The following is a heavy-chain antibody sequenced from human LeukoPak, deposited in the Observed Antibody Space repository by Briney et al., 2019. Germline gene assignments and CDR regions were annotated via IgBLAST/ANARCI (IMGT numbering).Heavy chain of an antibody. J-gene: IGHJ4*02. V-gene: IGHV4-30-4*08. CDR3: ARGHDYFDY. CDR1: GDSISSGDYY. Sequence: PPETLSLTCTVSGDSISSGDYYWSWIRQPPGKGLEWIGYIYYSGNTYYNPSLQSRVTISVDTSKNQFSLNLSSVTAADTAVFYCARGHDYFDYWGQGTLVTVSS. CDR2: IYYSGNT.